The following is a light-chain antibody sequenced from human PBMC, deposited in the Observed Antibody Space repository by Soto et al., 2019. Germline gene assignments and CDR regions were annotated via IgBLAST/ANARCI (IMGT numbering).Light chain of an antibody. CDR3: SSYTSSSPL. Sequence: QSVLTQPASVSGSPGQSITISSTGTSSDIGAYHYVSWYQQHPGKAPKLRIYAVTDRPSGVSIRFSGSKSANTASLTISGLQAEDGAEYYCSSYTSSSPLFGTGTKLTV. V-gene: IGLV2-14*01. CDR2: AVT. J-gene: IGLJ1*01. CDR1: SSDIGAYHY.